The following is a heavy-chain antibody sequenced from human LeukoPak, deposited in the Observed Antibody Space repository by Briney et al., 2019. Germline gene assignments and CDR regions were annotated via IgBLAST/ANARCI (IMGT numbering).Heavy chain of an antibody. Sequence: GGSLRLSCAASGFTFSSYTMSWVRQAPGKRLEWVSAISGSGGSTYYADSVKGRFSISRDNSKNTLYLQMNSLRAEDTAVYYCAKGARYGFLSAFDIWGQGTMVTVSS. D-gene: IGHD3-3*01. CDR1: GFTFSSYT. J-gene: IGHJ3*02. CDR3: AKGARYGFLSAFDI. V-gene: IGHV3-23*01. CDR2: ISGSGGST.